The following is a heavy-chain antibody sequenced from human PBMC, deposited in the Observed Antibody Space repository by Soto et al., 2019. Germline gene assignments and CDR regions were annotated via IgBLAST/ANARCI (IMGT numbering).Heavy chain of an antibody. Sequence: QMQLQESGPGLVSPSQTLSLTCTVSGGSISSDGDYYRWSWICQHPGKGLEWIGYIYDSGSPYYHPSLESRVTVSVDTSKNQFSLKLSSLTAADTAVYYCARVRENYFDSWGQGILVTVSS. CDR1: GGSISSDGDYYR. J-gene: IGHJ4*02. CDR3: ARVRENYFDS. V-gene: IGHV4-31*03. CDR2: IYDSGSP.